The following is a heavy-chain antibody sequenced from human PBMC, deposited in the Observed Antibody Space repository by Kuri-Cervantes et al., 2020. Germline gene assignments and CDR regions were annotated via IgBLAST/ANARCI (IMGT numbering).Heavy chain of an antibody. CDR3: ATAVTGLSPGHDAFGI. CDR1: GYTFTSYY. J-gene: IGHJ3*02. Sequence: ASVKVSCKASGYTFTSYYMHWVRQAPGQGLEWMGIINPSGGSTSYAQKFQGRVTMTRDTSTSTVYMELSSLRSEDTAVYYCATAVTGLSPGHDAFGIWGQGTMVTVSS. V-gene: IGHV1-46*01. CDR2: INPSGGST. D-gene: IGHD1-20*01.